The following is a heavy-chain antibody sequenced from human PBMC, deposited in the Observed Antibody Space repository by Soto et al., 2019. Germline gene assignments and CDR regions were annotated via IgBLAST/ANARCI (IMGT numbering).Heavy chain of an antibody. CDR3: AKDVVKVRPGYSNYGRGIYYYYGMDV. CDR1: GFTFSSYG. J-gene: IGHJ6*02. Sequence: GSLRLSCAASGFTFSSYGMHWVRQAPGKGLEWVAVISYDGSNKYYADSVKGRFTISRDNSKNTLYLQMNSLRAEDTAVYYCAKDVVKVRPGYSNYGRGIYYYYGMDVWGQGTTVTVSS. CDR2: ISYDGSNK. D-gene: IGHD4-4*01. V-gene: IGHV3-30*18.